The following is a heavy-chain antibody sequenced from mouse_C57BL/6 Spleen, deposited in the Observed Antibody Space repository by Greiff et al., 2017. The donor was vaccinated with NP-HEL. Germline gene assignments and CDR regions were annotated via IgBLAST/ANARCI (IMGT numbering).Heavy chain of an antibody. D-gene: IGHD2-3*01. CDR1: FYTFTGYL. CDR2: ILPGSGST. V-gene: IGHV1-9*01. J-gene: IGHJ4*01. CDR3: ARRGDGDY. Sequence: LQQSGEERRTPGASFPLSFPSTFYTFTGYLIEWVKQRPGHGLEWIGEILPGSGSTNYNEKFKGKATFTADTSSNTAYMQLSSLTTEDSAIYYCARRGDGDYWGQGTSVTVSS.